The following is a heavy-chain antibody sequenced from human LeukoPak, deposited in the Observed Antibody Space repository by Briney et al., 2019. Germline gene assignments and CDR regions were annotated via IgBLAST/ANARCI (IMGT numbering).Heavy chain of an antibody. Sequence: GGSLRRWRVGARATCSNNKMIWVVQASLKGLEWISYMSSSGSTVQDADSVKGRFTISRDNAKNSLFLQMHSLRAEDTAVYYCTRDIARWGQGTLVTVSS. CDR2: MSSSGSTV. J-gene: IGHJ4*02. D-gene: IGHD2-15*01. CDR3: TRDIAR. V-gene: IGHV3-48*04. CDR1: RATCSNNK.